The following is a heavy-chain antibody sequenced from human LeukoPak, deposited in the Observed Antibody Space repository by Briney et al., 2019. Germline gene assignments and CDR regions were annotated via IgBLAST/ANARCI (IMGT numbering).Heavy chain of an antibody. CDR2: IIPIFGTA. V-gene: IGHV1-69*05. CDR1: AGTSSSYA. Sequence: SSVKSSSKASAGTSSSYAISCWRQAPRQGLEWMGRIIPIFGTANYAQKFQGRVTITTDESTSTAYMELSTLSSEDTAVYYCARESFQVAGPESGYYYMDVWGKGTTVTVSS. CDR3: ARESFQVAGPESGYYYMDV. J-gene: IGHJ6*03. D-gene: IGHD6-19*01.